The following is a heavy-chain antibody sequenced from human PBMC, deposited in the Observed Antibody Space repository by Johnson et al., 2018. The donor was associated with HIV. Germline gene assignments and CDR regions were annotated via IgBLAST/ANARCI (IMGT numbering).Heavy chain of an antibody. CDR3: ARDVRSGWHQGRDAFDI. V-gene: IGHV3-33*01. D-gene: IGHD6-19*01. CDR2: IWYDGSNK. J-gene: IGHJ3*02. CDR1: GFIFSSYG. Sequence: QVQLVESGGGVVQPGRSLRVSCAASGFIFSSYGMHWVRQAPGKGLEWVAVIWYDGSNKYYADSVKGRFTISRDNSKNTLYLQMNSLRAEDTAVYYCARDVRSGWHQGRDAFDICGQGTMVTVSS.